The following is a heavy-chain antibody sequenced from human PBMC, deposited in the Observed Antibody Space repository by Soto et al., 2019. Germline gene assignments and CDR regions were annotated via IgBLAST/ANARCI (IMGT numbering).Heavy chain of an antibody. CDR2: ISGSGDST. CDR3: ARRGPGTYFDY. V-gene: IGHV3-23*01. CDR1: GFTFSSYA. Sequence: TXXSLRLSCAASGFTFSSYAMSWVPQAPGKGLEWVSVISGSGDSTYYADSVKGRFTISRDNSKNTLYLQMKSLRAEDTAVYYCARRGPGTYFDYWGQGTLVTVSS. J-gene: IGHJ4*02. D-gene: IGHD6-13*01.